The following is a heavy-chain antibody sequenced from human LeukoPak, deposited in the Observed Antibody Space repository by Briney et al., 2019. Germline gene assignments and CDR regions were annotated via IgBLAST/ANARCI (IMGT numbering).Heavy chain of an antibody. Sequence: SGPTLVKPIQTLTLTCTFSGFSLSTRGVGVGWIRQPPGKALEWLALIYWDDDKRYSPSLKSRLTITKDTSKNQVVLTMTNMDPVDTATYYCAHIGSGWYFDYWGQGTLVTVSS. V-gene: IGHV2-5*02. J-gene: IGHJ4*02. CDR1: GFSLSTRGVG. CDR2: IYWDDDK. CDR3: AHIGSGWYFDY. D-gene: IGHD6-19*01.